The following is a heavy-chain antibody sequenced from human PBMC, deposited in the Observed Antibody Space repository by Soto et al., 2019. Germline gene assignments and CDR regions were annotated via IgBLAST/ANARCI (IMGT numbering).Heavy chain of an antibody. J-gene: IGHJ4*02. CDR2: ISPYNNNT. D-gene: IGHD1-26*01. CDR1: GYTFSNYG. V-gene: IGHV1-18*01. CDR3: ARELGGSWGDFDY. Sequence: QVQLVQSGAEVKKPGASVKVSCKTSGYTFSNYGISWVRQAPERGLEWMGWISPYNNNTDYAQNLQGRVTMTTDTSTGTAYMELRSLRSDDTAVYYCARELGGSWGDFDYWGQGTLVTVSS.